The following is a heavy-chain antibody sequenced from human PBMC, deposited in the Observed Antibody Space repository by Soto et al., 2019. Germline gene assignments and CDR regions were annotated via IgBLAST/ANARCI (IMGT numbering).Heavy chain of an antibody. Sequence: PGGSLRLSCAASGFTFSSYSMNWVRQAPGKGLEWVSYISSSSSTIYYADSVKGRFTISRDNAKNSLYLQMNSLRDEDTAVYYCARDWGPYCSSTSCYKRGAFDYWGQGTLVTVS. D-gene: IGHD2-2*01. J-gene: IGHJ4*02. CDR3: ARDWGPYCSSTSCYKRGAFDY. V-gene: IGHV3-48*02. CDR2: ISSSSSTI. CDR1: GFTFSSYS.